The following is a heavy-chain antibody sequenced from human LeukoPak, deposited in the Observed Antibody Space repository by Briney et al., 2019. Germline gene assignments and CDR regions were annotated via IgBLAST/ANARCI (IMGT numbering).Heavy chain of an antibody. CDR1: GYSISSGYY. D-gene: IGHD3-3*01. CDR2: IYHSGST. J-gene: IGHJ6*03. V-gene: IGHV4-38-2*01. CDR3: ARHSGPYYHFWSGYYRDYYYYYYMDV. Sequence: SETLSLTCAVSGYSISSGYYWGWIRQPPGKGLEWIGSIYHSGSTYYHPSLKSRVNISVDTSKNPFSLKLSSVTAADTAVYYCARHSGPYYHFWSGYYRDYYYYYYMDVWGKGTTVTVPS.